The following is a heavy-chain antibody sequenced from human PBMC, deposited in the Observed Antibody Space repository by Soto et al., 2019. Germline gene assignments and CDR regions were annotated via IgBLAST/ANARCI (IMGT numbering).Heavy chain of an antibody. CDR2: IRSKPYGVTT. CDR3: TRGIWEMATIRPENY. Sequence: GGSLRLSCAASGFTFSSYWMAWFRQAPGKGLEWVGFIRSKPYGVTTEYAASVKGRFTISRDDSKSIAYLQMNSLATKDTAMYYCTRGIWEMATIRPENYWGQGTLVTVSS. J-gene: IGHJ4*02. V-gene: IGHV3-49*03. CDR1: GFTFSSYW. D-gene: IGHD5-12*01.